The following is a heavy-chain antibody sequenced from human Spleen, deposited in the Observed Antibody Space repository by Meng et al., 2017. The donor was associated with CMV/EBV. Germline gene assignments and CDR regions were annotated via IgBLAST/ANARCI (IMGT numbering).Heavy chain of an antibody. CDR3: ARHQQQGHYYYGMDV. J-gene: IGHJ6*02. Sequence: GESLKISCKGSGYSFTSYWIGWVRQMPGKGLEWMGIIYPGDSDTRYSPSFQGQVTISADKSISTAYLQWSSLKASDTAMDYCARHQQQGHYYYGMDVWGQGTTVTVSS. CDR2: IYPGDSDT. CDR1: GYSFTSYW. D-gene: IGHD1/OR15-1a*01. V-gene: IGHV5-51*01.